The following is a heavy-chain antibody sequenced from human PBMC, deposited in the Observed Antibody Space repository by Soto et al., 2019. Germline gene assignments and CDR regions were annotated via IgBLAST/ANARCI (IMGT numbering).Heavy chain of an antibody. CDR1: GFTFSNAW. J-gene: IGHJ6*03. D-gene: IGHD4-4*01. Sequence: EVQLVESGGGLVKPGGSLRLSCAASGFTFSNAWMSWVRQAPGKGLEWVGRIKSKTYGGTTDYAAPVKGRFTISRDDSKNTLYLQMNSLKTEDTAVYYCTTDPLSNPNYYYYMDVWGKGTTVTVSS. V-gene: IGHV3-15*01. CDR2: IKSKTYGGTT. CDR3: TTDPLSNPNYYYYMDV.